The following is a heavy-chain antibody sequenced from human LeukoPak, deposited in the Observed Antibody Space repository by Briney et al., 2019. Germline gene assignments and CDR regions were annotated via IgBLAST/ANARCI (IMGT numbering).Heavy chain of an antibody. CDR3: ARDQSGWFDP. CDR2: IYHSGST. Sequence: TSETLSLTCTVSGYSITSGYYWGWIRQPPGKGLEWIGSIYHSGSTYYNPSLKSRITISLDASKNQFSLKLSSVTAADTAVYYCARDQSGWFDPWGQGTLVTVSS. V-gene: IGHV4-38-2*02. J-gene: IGHJ5*02. CDR1: GYSITSGYY. D-gene: IGHD3-10*01.